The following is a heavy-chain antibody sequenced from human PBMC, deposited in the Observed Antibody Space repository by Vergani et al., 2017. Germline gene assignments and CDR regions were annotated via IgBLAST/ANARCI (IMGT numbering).Heavy chain of an antibody. J-gene: IGHJ4*02. D-gene: IGHD6-19*01. V-gene: IGHV3-30*04. CDR2: ISYDGSNK. CDR1: GFTFSSYA. CDR3: ASNAGRIAVAGLDY. Sequence: QVQLVESGGGVVQPGRSLSLSCAASGFTFSSYAMHWVRQAPGKGLEWVAVISYDGSNKYYADSVKGRFTISRDNSKITLYLQMNSLRAEDTAVYYCASNAGRIAVAGLDYWGQGTLVTVSS.